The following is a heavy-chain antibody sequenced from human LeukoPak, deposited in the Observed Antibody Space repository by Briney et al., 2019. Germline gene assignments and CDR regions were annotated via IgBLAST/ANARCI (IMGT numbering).Heavy chain of an antibody. CDR1: GYTFTGYY. Sequence: ASVKVSCKASGYTFTGYYMHRVRQAPGQGLEWMGWINPNSGGTNYAQKFQGRVTMTRDTSISTAYMELSRLRSDDTAVYFCARVELTTGPRYFDSWGQGTLVTVSS. V-gene: IGHV1-2*02. D-gene: IGHD3-22*01. CDR2: INPNSGGT. CDR3: ARVELTTGPRYFDS. J-gene: IGHJ4*02.